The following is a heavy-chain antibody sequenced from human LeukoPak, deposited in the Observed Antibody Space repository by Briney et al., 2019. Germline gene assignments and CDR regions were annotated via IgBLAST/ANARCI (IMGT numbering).Heavy chain of an antibody. D-gene: IGHD4-23*01. CDR1: GDTFSSYT. Sequence: SVKVSCKASGDTFSSYTISWVRQAPGQGLEWMGRIIPILGIANYAQKFQGRVTITADKSTSTAYMELSSLRSEDTAVYYCARDFSDGGNGNWFDPWGQGTLVTVSS. CDR2: IIPILGIA. J-gene: IGHJ5*02. V-gene: IGHV1-69*04. CDR3: ARDFSDGGNGNWFDP.